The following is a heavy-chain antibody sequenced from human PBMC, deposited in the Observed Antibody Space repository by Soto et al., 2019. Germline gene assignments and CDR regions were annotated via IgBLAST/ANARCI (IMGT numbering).Heavy chain of an antibody. J-gene: IGHJ5*02. Sequence: ASVKVSCKVSGYTLTELSMHWVRQAPGKGLEWMGGFDPEDGETIYAQKFQGRVTMTEDTSTDTAYMELSSLRSEDTAVYYCATDLTRITMVRGVISDPWCQGTLVTVSS. CDR2: FDPEDGET. V-gene: IGHV1-24*01. D-gene: IGHD3-10*01. CDR1: GYTLTELS. CDR3: ATDLTRITMVRGVISDP.